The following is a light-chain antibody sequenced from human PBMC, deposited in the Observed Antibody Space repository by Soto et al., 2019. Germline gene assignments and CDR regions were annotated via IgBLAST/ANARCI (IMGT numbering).Light chain of an antibody. J-gene: IGKJ5*01. CDR2: GAS. Sequence: EIVLTQSPCTLSFSPGERATLSCSASQSVSSSYLAWYQQKPGQAPRLLIYGASSRATGIPDRFSGSGSGTDFTLTISRLEPEDFAVYYCQQYGSSPPITFGQGTRLEIK. CDR3: QQYGSSPPIT. V-gene: IGKV3-20*01. CDR1: QSVSSSY.